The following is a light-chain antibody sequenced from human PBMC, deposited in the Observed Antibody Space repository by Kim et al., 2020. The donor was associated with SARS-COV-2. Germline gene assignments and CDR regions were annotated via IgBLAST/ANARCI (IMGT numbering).Light chain of an antibody. CDR1: SSSVDVCNY. V-gene: IGLV2-14*03. Sequence: ISGTGTSSSVDVCNYVSWYQHHPGKAHAPMIYDVSVRHSAVSIRCSCSRSEYAASLTISRLQPENEDEYYCSSYTSGSSRTVLFGGGTQLTVL. CDR2: DVS. CDR3: SSYTSGSSRTVL. J-gene: IGLJ2*01.